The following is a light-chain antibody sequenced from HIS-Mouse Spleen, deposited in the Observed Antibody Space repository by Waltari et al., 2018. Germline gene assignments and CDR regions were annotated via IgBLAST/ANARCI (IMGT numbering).Light chain of an antibody. Sequence: QAVVTQEPSLTVSPGGTATLTCGSRPGTVTRWHYPTWFQQKPGQAPRTLIYDTSNQHSWTPARFSGSLLGGKAALTLSGAQPEDEAEYYCLLSYSGARVFGGGTKLTVL. J-gene: IGLJ3*02. CDR3: LLSYSGARV. V-gene: IGLV7-46*01. CDR2: DTS. CDR1: PGTVTRWHY.